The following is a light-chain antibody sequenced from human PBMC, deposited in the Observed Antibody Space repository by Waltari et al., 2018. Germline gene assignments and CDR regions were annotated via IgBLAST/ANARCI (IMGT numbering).Light chain of an antibody. V-gene: IGLV1-51*01. CDR3: GTWDTSLSAGV. CDR1: NSNIGKSY. Sequence: TQPPSVSAAPGQKVTISCSGSNSNIGKSYVAWYQHLPGTAPKLLIYDNTQRPSGIPDRFSGSKSGTSATLGITGLQIGDEADYYCGTWDTSLSAGVFGGGTKLTVL. J-gene: IGLJ3*02. CDR2: DNT.